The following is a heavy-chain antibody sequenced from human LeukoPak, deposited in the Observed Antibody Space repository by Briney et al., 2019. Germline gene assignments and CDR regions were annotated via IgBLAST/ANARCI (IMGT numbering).Heavy chain of an antibody. Sequence: SETLSLTCTVSGGSISSYYWSWIRQPPGKGLEWIGYIYYSGSTYYNPSLKSRVTISVDTSKNQFSLKLSSVTAADTAVYYCARARSYYYGSGIAADYWGQGTLVTVSS. V-gene: IGHV4-59*08. D-gene: IGHD3-10*01. J-gene: IGHJ4*02. CDR3: ARARSYYYGSGIAADY. CDR2: IYYSGST. CDR1: GGSISSYY.